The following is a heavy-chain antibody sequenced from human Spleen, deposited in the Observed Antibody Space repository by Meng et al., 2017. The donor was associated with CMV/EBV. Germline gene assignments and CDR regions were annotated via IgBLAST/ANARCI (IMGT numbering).Heavy chain of an antibody. D-gene: IGHD3-10*01. CDR1: GFTFSSYE. V-gene: IGHV3-48*03. Sequence: GESLKISCAASGFTFSSYEMNWVRQAPGKGLEWVSYISSSGSTIYYADSVKGRFTISRDNAKNSLYLQMNSLRAEDTAVFYCARNRRYYYGSGSYYNSYYFDYWGQGALVTVSS. CDR2: ISSSGSTI. J-gene: IGHJ4*02. CDR3: ARNRRYYYGSGSYYNSYYFDY.